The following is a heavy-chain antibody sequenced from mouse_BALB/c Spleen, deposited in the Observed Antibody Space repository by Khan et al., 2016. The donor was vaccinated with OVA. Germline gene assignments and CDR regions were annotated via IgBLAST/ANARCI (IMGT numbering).Heavy chain of an antibody. J-gene: IGHJ4*01. CDR1: GYTFTTCW. CDR3: ARSGQLGLRGMDY. D-gene: IGHD3-1*01. CDR2: INPSTGYT. V-gene: IGHV1-7*01. Sequence: VQLQQSGAELAKPGASVKMSCKASGYTFTTCWMHWVKQRPGQGLEWIGYINPSTGYTEYNQKFKDKATLTADKSSSTAYMQLSSLTSDDSAVYYCARSGQLGLRGMDYWGQGTSVTVSS.